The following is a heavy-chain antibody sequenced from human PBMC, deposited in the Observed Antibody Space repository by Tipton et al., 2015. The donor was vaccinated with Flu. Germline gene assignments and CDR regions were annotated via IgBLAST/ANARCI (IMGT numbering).Heavy chain of an antibody. CDR3: ARNSLSGYYYYGMDV. V-gene: IGHV3-33*01. CDR1: GFIFSNYG. Sequence: SLRLSCTAPGFIFSNYGMHWVRQAPGKGLEWVAVIWYDGRNKHYADSVKGRFTISRDNSKNTLYLQMNSLRAEDTAVYYCARNSLSGYYYYGMDVWGQGTTVTVSS. D-gene: IGHD1-26*01. CDR2: IWYDGRNK. J-gene: IGHJ6*02.